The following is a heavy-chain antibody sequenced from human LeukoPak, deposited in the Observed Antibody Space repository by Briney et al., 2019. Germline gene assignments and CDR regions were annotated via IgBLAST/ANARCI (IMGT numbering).Heavy chain of an antibody. J-gene: IGHJ3*02. D-gene: IGHD3-16*02. CDR3: VSGNDPGYLWGTYRLDAFDI. CDR1: GYTFRDYS. CDR2: ISSTSSYI. Sequence: GGSLRLSCAASGYTFRDYSVNWVRQVPGKGLEWVSSISSTSSYIYYAGSVKGRFTISRDNAKNSLFLQMNSLRDEDTAVYYCVSGNDPGYLWGTYRLDAFDIWGQGTMVIVSS. V-gene: IGHV3-21*01.